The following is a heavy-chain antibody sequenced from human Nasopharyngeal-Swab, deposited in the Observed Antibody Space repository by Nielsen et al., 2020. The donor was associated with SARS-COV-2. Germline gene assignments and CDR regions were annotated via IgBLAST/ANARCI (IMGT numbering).Heavy chain of an antibody. V-gene: IGHV4-39*07. CDR2: IHNSGTP. Sequence: SETLSLTCTVSGGSIRSTTFYWGWIRQPPGKGLEWIGSIHNSGTPYYIPSLKSRVTISVDTSKNQFSLKMRSVTAADTAVYYCASGPFGPGDSYYYYGLDVWGQGTTVTVSS. D-gene: IGHD3/OR15-3a*01. J-gene: IGHJ6*02. CDR1: GGSIRSTTFY. CDR3: ASGPFGPGDSYYYYGLDV.